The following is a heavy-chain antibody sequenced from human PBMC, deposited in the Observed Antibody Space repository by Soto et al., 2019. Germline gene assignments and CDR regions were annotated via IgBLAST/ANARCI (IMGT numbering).Heavy chain of an antibody. J-gene: IGHJ4*02. CDR2: IWYDGSNK. D-gene: IGHD6-6*01. CDR1: GFTFSSYG. CDR3: AREGEYSSSFHFDY. V-gene: IGHV3-33*01. Sequence: GGSLRLSCAASGFTFSSYGMHWVRQAPGKGLEWVAVIWYDGSNKYYADSVKGRFTISRDNSKNTLYLQMNSLRAEDTAVYYCAREGEYSSSFHFDYWGQGTLVTVSS.